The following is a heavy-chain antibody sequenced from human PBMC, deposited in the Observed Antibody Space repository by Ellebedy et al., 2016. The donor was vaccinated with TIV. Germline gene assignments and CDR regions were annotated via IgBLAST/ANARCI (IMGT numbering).Heavy chain of an antibody. CDR1: SVSMKNYY. D-gene: IGHD3-10*01. Sequence: MPGGSLRLSCTVSSVSMKNYYWSWIRQPPGKGLEWIGYVYYSGTTNYNPSLRSRVAISIDTSKNEISLKLTSVTAADTAVYFCARQSRFGAPYYHHAMYVWGQGTTVTVSS. V-gene: IGHV4-59*08. CDR3: ARQSRFGAPYYHHAMYV. J-gene: IGHJ6*02. CDR2: VYYSGTT.